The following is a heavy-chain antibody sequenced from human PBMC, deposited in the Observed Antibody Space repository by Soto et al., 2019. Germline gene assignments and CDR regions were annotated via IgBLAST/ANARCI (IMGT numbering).Heavy chain of an antibody. CDR1: GGTFSSYA. CDR2: IIPIFGTA. Sequence: QVQLVQSGAEVKKPGSSVKVSCKASGGTFSSYAISWVRQAPGQGLEWMGGIIPIFGTANYAQKFQGRVTITADESTSTDYMELSSLRSEDTAVYYCARDRGYSYAKGGWWFDPWGQGTLVTVSS. D-gene: IGHD5-18*01. V-gene: IGHV1-69*12. CDR3: ARDRGYSYAKGGWWFDP. J-gene: IGHJ5*02.